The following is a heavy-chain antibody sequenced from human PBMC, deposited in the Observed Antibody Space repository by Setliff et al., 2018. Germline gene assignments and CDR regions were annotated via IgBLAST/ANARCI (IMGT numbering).Heavy chain of an antibody. J-gene: IGHJ3*02. CDR1: GGSISSYY. V-gene: IGHV4-59*01. Sequence: KASETLSLTCTVSGGSISSYYWSWIRQPPGKGLEWIGYIYYSGSTNYNPSLKSRVTISVDTSKNQFSLKLSSVTAADTAVYYCARGGNDYKWGAFDIWGQGIMVTVSS. CDR3: ARGGNDYKWGAFDI. D-gene: IGHD4-4*01. CDR2: IYYSGST.